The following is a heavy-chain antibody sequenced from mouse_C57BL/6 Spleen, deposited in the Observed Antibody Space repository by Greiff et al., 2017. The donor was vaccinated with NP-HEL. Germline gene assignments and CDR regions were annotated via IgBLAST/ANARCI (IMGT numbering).Heavy chain of an antibody. CDR2: IPPNSGST. V-gene: IGHV1-64*01. CDR3: ERPDGEGSFDY. J-gene: IGHJ2*01. Sequence: VQLQQPGAELVKPGASVTLSCKASGYTFTSYWMHWVKQGPGQGLEWIGMIPPNSGSTNYNEKFKSMATLTVDKSSRTTYMQLRSLTSEDSAVYYCERPDGEGSFDYWGQGTTLTVSS. CDR1: GYTFTSYW.